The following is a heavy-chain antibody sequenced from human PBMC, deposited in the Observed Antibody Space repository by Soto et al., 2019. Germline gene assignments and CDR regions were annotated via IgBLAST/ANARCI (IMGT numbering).Heavy chain of an antibody. D-gene: IGHD1-26*01. CDR2: IYYSGST. Sequence: QLQLQESGPGLVKPSETLSLICAASGGSINIIDYYWDWIRQPPGKGLEWIGSIYYSGSTYSNPSLQIRVTISIDTSKNQFSLKLNSVTAADTAVYYCARHRRVGTTRAYAFEIWGQGTLVTVSS. V-gene: IGHV4-39*01. CDR1: GGSINIIDYY. J-gene: IGHJ3*02. CDR3: ARHRRVGTTRAYAFEI.